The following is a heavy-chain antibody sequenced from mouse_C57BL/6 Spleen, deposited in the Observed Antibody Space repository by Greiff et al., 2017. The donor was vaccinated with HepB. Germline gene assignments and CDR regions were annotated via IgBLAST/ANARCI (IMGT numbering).Heavy chain of an antibody. CDR3: ARLGNYY. Sequence: QVQLQQSGPELVKPGASVKISCKASGYAFSSSWMNWVKQRPGKGLEWIGRIYPGDGDTNYNGKFKGKATLTADKSSSTAYMQLSSLTSEDSAVYFCARLGNYYWGQGTTLTVSS. J-gene: IGHJ2*01. CDR2: IYPGDGDT. V-gene: IGHV1-82*01. D-gene: IGHD2-1*01. CDR1: GYAFSSSW.